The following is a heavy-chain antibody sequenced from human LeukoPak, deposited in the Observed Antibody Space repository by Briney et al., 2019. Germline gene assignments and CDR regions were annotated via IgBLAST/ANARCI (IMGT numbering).Heavy chain of an antibody. J-gene: IGHJ4*02. D-gene: IGHD2-15*01. CDR3: ARSRRDTPFGY. CDR2: IYYSGST. CDR1: GGFISSSSYC. V-gene: IGHV4-39*01. Sequence: SETLSLTCTVSGGFISSSSYCWGWIRQPPGKGLEWIGSIYYSGSTYYNPSLKSRVTISVDTSKNQFSLKLSSVTAADTAVYYCARSRRDTPFGYWGQGTLVTVSS.